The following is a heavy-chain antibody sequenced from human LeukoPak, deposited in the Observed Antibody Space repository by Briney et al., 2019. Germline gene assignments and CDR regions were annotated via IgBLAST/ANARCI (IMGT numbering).Heavy chain of an antibody. D-gene: IGHD3-3*01. CDR3: ARDTIFGANAFDI. J-gene: IGHJ3*02. Sequence: ASETLSLTCTLSGGSISQYYWSWIRQPPGKGPEWIGYVYRSGNTNYNPSLKNRVTISVDTSKNQFSLKLSSVTAADTAVYYCARDTIFGANAFDIWGQGTMVTVSS. CDR2: VYRSGNT. CDR1: GGSISQYY. V-gene: IGHV4-59*01.